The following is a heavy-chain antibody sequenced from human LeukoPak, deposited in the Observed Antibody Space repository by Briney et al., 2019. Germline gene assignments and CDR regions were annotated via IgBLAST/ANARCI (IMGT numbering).Heavy chain of an antibody. V-gene: IGHV4-39*01. CDR1: GGSISSSSYS. Sequence: SETLSLTCTVSGGSISSSSYSWGWIRQPPGKGLEWIGSIYYSGSTYYNPSLKSRVTISVDTSKNQFSLKLSSVTAADTAVYYCARRGGYDFGDSFDYWGQGTLVTVSS. D-gene: IGHD5-12*01. CDR3: ARRGGYDFGDSFDY. CDR2: IYYSGST. J-gene: IGHJ4*02.